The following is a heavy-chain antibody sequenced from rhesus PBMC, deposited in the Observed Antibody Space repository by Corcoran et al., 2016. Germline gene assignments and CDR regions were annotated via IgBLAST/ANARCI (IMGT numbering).Heavy chain of an antibody. CDR1: GGSVSRNY. D-gene: IGHD2-39*01. Sequence: QVQLQESGPGLVKPSETLTLTCAVSGGSVSRNYWSWIRKSPGKGLEGLGRISGSGGGADSNPSLKSRVTLPTETSQNQFSLRLTSVTAADTALYFCATLVGVPGSLDVWGRGVLVTVSS. CDR2: ISGSGGGA. V-gene: IGHV4-173*01. CDR3: ATLVGVPGSLDV. J-gene: IGHJ5-2*02.